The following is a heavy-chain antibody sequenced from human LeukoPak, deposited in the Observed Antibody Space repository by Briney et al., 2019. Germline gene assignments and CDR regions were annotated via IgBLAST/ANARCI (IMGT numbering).Heavy chain of an antibody. Sequence: GGSLRLSCAASGFTFSNYAMSWVRQAPGKGLEWVSGISDSGGHTYYADSVKGRFTISRDTSKNTLHLQMNSLRAEDTAVYYCAKDRDFYDSSGFSFDYWGQGTLVTVSS. CDR3: AKDRDFYDSSGFSFDY. D-gene: IGHD3-22*01. V-gene: IGHV3-23*01. J-gene: IGHJ4*02. CDR1: GFTFSNYA. CDR2: ISDSGGHT.